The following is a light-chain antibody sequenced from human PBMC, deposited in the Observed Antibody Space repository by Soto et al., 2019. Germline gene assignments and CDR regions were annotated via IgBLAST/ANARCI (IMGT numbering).Light chain of an antibody. CDR3: QQYDVYST. Sequence: QPPDTVSPSLADPVIITCRSSQSISNWLAWYQQKPGKAPNLLIYNASSLKSGVPSRFSGSGSGTEFTLTISSLQPDDFATYYCQQYDVYSTLGQGTKVDVK. J-gene: IGKJ1*01. V-gene: IGKV1-5*03. CDR2: NAS. CDR1: QSISNW.